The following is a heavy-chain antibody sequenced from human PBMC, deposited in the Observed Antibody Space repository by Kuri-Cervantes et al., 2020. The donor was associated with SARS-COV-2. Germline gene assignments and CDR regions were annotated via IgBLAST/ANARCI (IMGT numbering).Heavy chain of an antibody. CDR2: IKQDGSEK. Sequence: GGSLRLSCAASGFTFSSYWMSWVRQAPGKGLEWVANIKQDGSEKYYVDSVKGRFTISRDNAKNSLYLQMNSLRAEDTAVYYCAGELGSDAFDIWGQGTMVTVSS. CDR1: GFTFSSYW. J-gene: IGHJ3*02. D-gene: IGHD7-27*01. V-gene: IGHV3-7*01. CDR3: AGELGSDAFDI.